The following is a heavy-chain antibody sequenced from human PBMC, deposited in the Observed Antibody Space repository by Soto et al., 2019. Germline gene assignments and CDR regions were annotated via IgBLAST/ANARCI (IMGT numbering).Heavy chain of an antibody. CDR3: ARHPGYYDYIWGSYDTDY. CDR2: IYYSGST. CDR1: GGSISSSSYY. V-gene: IGHV4-39*01. D-gene: IGHD3-16*01. J-gene: IGHJ4*02. Sequence: SETLSLTCTVSGGSISSSSYYWGWIRQPPGKGLEWIGSIYYSGSTYYNPSLKSRVTISVDTSKNHFSLKLSSVTAADTALCYCARHPGYYDYIWGSYDTDYWGQGTLVTVSS.